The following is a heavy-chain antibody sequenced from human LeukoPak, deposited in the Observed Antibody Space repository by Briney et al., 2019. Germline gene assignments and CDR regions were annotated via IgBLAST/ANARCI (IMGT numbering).Heavy chain of an antibody. CDR1: GYTFTGYY. Sequence: ASVKVSCKASGYTFTGYYMHRVRQAPGQGLEWMGWINPNSGGTNYAQKFQGRVTMTRDTSISTAYMELSRLRSDDTAVYYCARDLKLMGMLRAFGAFDIWGQGTIVTVSS. CDR3: ARDLKLMGMLRAFGAFDI. D-gene: IGHD2-8*01. J-gene: IGHJ3*02. CDR2: INPNSGGT. V-gene: IGHV1-2*02.